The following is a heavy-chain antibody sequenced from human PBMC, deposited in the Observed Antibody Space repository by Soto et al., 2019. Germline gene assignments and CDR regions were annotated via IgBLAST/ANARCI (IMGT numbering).Heavy chain of an antibody. V-gene: IGHV3-23*01. Sequence: EVQLLESGGGLVQPGGSLRLSCAASAFNFKSYGMSWVRQAPGKGLEWVAAISGGTGRTYYADSVKGRLTISRDNSKNTPYLQMNSLRSEDTVVYYCAKELLANVVGGLFDYWGQGTLATVSS. CDR1: AFNFKSYG. CDR2: ISGGTGRT. CDR3: AKELLANVVGGLFDY. J-gene: IGHJ4*02. D-gene: IGHD2-21*01.